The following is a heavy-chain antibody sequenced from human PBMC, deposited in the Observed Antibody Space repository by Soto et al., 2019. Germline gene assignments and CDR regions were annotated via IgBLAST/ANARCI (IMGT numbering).Heavy chain of an antibody. D-gene: IGHD3-10*01. V-gene: IGHV4-34*01. CDR3: ARGEQEGRSFDP. J-gene: IGHJ5*02. Sequence: SETLSLTCAVYGGSFSGYYWSWIRQPPGKGLEWIGEINHSGSTNYNPSLKSRVTISVDTSKNQFSLKLSSVTAADTAVYYCARGEQEGRSFDPWGQGTLVTVSS. CDR2: INHSGST. CDR1: GGSFSGYY.